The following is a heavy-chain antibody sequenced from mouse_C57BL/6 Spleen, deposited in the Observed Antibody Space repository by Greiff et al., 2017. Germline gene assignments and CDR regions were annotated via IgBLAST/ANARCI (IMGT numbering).Heavy chain of an antibody. D-gene: IGHD2-5*01. Sequence: QVQLKESGAELVRPGASVTLSCKASGYTFTDYEMHWVKQTPVHGLEWIGAIDPETGGTAYNQKFKGKAILTADKSSSTAYMELRSLTSEDSAVYYCTTYYSNGYYFDYWGQGTTLTVSS. V-gene: IGHV1-15*01. CDR3: TTYYSNGYYFDY. J-gene: IGHJ2*01. CDR2: IDPETGGT. CDR1: GYTFTDYE.